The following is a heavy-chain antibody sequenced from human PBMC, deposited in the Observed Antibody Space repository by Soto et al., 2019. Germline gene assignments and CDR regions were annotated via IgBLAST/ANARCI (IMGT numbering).Heavy chain of an antibody. CDR3: ARDSSYYGSGRGVLDY. CDR2: IYSDGST. CDR1: GFTVSTNY. V-gene: IGHV3-66*01. D-gene: IGHD3-10*01. Sequence: EVQLVESGGGLVQPGGSLRLSCAVSGFTVSTNYMSWVRQAPGKGLESVSIIYSDGSTYYADSVKGRFITSRDSAQNTLYLEMDNLRVDDTGVYHCARDSSYYGSGRGVLDYWGPGILVTVSS. J-gene: IGHJ4*02.